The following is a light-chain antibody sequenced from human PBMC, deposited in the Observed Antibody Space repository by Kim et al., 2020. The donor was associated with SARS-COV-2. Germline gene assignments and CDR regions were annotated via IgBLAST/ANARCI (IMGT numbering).Light chain of an antibody. V-gene: IGLV2-14*04. CDR3: ASFAPSNTWV. CDR1: SSDVGGYNH. J-gene: IGLJ3*02. Sequence: GQSITISCTGTSSDVGGYNHVSWYQQHPGKVPKLLIYDVRKWPSGVSNRFSGSKSGNTASLTISGLQAEDEADYYCASFAPSNTWVFGGGTQLTVL. CDR2: DVR.